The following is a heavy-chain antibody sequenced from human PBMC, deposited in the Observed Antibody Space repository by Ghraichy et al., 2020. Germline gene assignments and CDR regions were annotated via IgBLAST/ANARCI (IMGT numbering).Heavy chain of an antibody. CDR2: IYSGGST. CDR3: ARGGPTYYYYYYGMDV. Sequence: GGSLRLSCAASGFTVSSNYMSWVRQAPGKGLEWVSVIYSGGSTYYADSMKGRFTISRDNSKNTLYLQMNSLRAEDTAVYYCARGGPTYYYYYYGMDVWGQGTTVTVSS. J-gene: IGHJ6*02. V-gene: IGHV3-66*01. CDR1: GFTVSSNY.